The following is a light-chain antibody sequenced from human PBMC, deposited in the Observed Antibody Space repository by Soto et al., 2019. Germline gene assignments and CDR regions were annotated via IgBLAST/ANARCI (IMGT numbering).Light chain of an antibody. CDR1: RSNIGATYG. J-gene: IGLJ2*01. CDR2: GNT. Sequence: QSVLTQPPSVSGAPGQRVTISCTGSRSNIGATYGVHWYQQLPGTAPKLLIYGNTNRPSEVPDRFSGSKSGTSASLAITGLQAEDEADYYCQSYDSSLSGSVFGGGTKVTVL. CDR3: QSYDSSLSGSV. V-gene: IGLV1-40*01.